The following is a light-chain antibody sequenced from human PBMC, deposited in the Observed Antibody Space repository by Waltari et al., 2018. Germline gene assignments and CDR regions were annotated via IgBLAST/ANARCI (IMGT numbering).Light chain of an antibody. CDR2: ADA. J-gene: IGLJ2*01. CDR3: QSYDSSSRVV. V-gene: IGLV1-40*01. CDR1: RSNIGSAFV. Sequence: QPVLTHPPPVSGAPGRRVPTPSTGSRSNIGSAFVLHWYQQLPGTAPKLLIYADANRPSGVPDRFSGSKSATSASLTITGLKAEDEADYYCQSYDSSSRVVFGGGTKLTVL.